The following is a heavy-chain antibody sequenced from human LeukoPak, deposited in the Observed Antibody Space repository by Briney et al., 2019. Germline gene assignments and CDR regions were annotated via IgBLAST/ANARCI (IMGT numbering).Heavy chain of an antibody. CDR2: INPNSCCT. CDR3: ARLYSDFWSPYYR. D-gene: IGHD3-3*01. J-gene: IGHJ5*02. CDR1: GYTFTGYY. Sequence: ASVNLSFKASGYTFTGYYIHWERQAPRQRPGWMVWINPNSCCTNYAHRIQGRVTITTDTAISTASMDLSKLRSDATAEYYCARLYSDFWSPYYRWSQGTLVTVSS. V-gene: IGHV1-2*02.